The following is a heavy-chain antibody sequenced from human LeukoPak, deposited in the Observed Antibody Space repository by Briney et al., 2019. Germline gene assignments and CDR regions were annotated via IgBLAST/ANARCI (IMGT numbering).Heavy chain of an antibody. V-gene: IGHV1-2*02. CDR2: INPNSGGT. D-gene: IGHD3-3*01. CDR3: ARSHDFWSGTDFDY. J-gene: IGHJ4*02. Sequence: ASVKVSCKASGYTFTGYYMHWVRQAPGQGLEWMGWINPNSGGTNYAQKFQGRVTMTRDTSISTAYMELSRLRSDDTAVYYCARSHDFWSGTDFDYWGQGTLVNVSS. CDR1: GYTFTGYY.